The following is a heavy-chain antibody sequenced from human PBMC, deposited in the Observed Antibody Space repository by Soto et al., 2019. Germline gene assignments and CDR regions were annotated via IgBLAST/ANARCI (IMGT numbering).Heavy chain of an antibody. CDR3: SRLSFFHYIESSHVFDL. Sequence: KPSETLSLTCAVSGGSISSGGYSWSWIRQPPGKGLEWIGYIYHSGSTYYNPSLKSRVTISVDRSKNQFSLKLSSVTAADTAVDYFSRLSFFHYIESSHVFDLSGQGTLVTASS. CDR2: IYHSGST. D-gene: IGHD3-10*01. V-gene: IGHV4-30-2*01. CDR1: GGSISSGGYS. J-gene: IGHJ4*02.